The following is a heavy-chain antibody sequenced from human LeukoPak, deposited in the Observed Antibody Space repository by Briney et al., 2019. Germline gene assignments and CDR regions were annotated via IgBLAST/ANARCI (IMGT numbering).Heavy chain of an antibody. J-gene: IGHJ4*02. Sequence: GGSLRLSCAASGFTFSNYAIHWVRQAPGQGLEWMAWFNPNSGDTKSTQKFQGRVTMTRDTSISTVYMELGSLTSDDTAVYYCARVDRALDYWGQGTLVTVSS. V-gene: IGHV1-2*02. CDR2: FNPNSGDT. CDR1: GFTFSNYA. CDR3: ARVDRALDY.